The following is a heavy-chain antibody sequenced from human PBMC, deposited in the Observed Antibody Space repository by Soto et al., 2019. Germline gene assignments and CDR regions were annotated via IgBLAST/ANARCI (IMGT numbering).Heavy chain of an antibody. CDR3: ARKAWEAVATNPFYIDH. D-gene: IGHD6-19*01. Sequence: QVQLLESGGGVVQPGRSLRLSCAVSGFTFSDYGMHWVRQAPGKGLEWVALIWHDGRKSYYADSVKGRFTISRDNSQNTMYLQMNSLRDEDTAMYYCARKAWEAVATNPFYIDHWGQGTLVTVSS. V-gene: IGHV3-33*01. CDR1: GFTFSDYG. CDR2: IWHDGRKS. J-gene: IGHJ4*02.